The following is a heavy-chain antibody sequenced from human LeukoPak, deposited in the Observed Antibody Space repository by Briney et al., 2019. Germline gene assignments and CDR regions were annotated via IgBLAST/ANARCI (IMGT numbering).Heavy chain of an antibody. CDR3: ARGWGSYRYRAFDY. J-gene: IGHJ4*02. V-gene: IGHV4-39*01. D-gene: IGHD3-16*02. Sequence: SETLSLTCAVSGVSISSGGYYWGWIRQPPGKGLEWIGSIYYSGSTYYNPSLKSRVTISVDTSKNQFALKLSSVTAADTAVYYCARGWGSYRYRAFDYWGQGTLVTVS. CDR2: IYYSGST. CDR1: GVSISSGGYY.